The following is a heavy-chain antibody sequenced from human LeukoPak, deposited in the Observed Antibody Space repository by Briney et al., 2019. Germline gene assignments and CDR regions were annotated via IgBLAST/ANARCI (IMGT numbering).Heavy chain of an antibody. D-gene: IGHD2-15*01. CDR2: ISRTDNYI. CDR1: GFTFSRYN. J-gene: IGHJ4*02. Sequence: KAGGSLRLSCAASGFTFSRYNMNWVRQAPGKGLEWVSSISRTDNYIYYADSVKGRFTISRDNAQNSLFLQMISLRVEDTAVYYCARVLETDCRGGSCYSGLDYWGQGTLVTVSS. V-gene: IGHV3-21*01. CDR3: ARVLETDCRGGSCYSGLDY.